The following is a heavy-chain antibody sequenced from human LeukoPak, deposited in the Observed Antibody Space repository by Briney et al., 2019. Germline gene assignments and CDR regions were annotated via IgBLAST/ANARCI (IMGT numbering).Heavy chain of an antibody. D-gene: IGHD4-11*01. CDR2: INPNSGGT. V-gene: IGHV1-2*04. J-gene: IGHJ5*02. CDR1: GYTFTGYY. CDR3: ARDRDRLTTVTTIGAVTAEFDP. Sequence: GASVKVSCKASGYTFTGYYMHWVRQAPGQGLEWMGWINPNSGGTNYAQKFQGWVTMTRDTSISTAYMELSRLRSDDTAVYYCARDRDRLTTVTTIGAVTAEFDPWGQGTLVTVSS.